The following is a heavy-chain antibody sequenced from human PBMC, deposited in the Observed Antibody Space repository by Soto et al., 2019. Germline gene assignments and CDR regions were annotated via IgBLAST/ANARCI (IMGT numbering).Heavy chain of an antibody. D-gene: IGHD6-19*01. CDR1: GYTFTSYA. CDR2: INAGNGNT. CDR3: ARFRGWQRFDY. J-gene: IGHJ4*02. Sequence: QVQLVQSGAEVKKPGASVKVSCKASGYTFTSYAMHWVRQAPGQRLEWMGWINAGNGNTKYSQKFQGRVTITRDTYASTAYMELSSLRSEDTAVYYCARFRGWQRFDYWGQGTLVTVSS. V-gene: IGHV1-3*01.